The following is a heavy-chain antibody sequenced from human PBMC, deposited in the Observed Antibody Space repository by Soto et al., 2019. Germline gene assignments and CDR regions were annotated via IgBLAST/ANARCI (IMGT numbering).Heavy chain of an antibody. CDR3: AKDRGWNMIVVADHAFDI. Sequence: PGGSLRLSCAASGFTFSSYAMSWVRQAPGKGLEWVSAISGSGGSTYYADSVKGRFTISRDNSKNTLYLQMNSLRAEDTAVYYCAKDRGWNMIVVADHAFDIWGQGTMVTVSS. J-gene: IGHJ3*02. CDR1: GFTFSSYA. V-gene: IGHV3-23*01. D-gene: IGHD3-22*01. CDR2: ISGSGGST.